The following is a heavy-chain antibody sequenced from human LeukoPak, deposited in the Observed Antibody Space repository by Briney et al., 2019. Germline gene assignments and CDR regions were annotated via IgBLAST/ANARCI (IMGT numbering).Heavy chain of an antibody. D-gene: IGHD2-21*01. CDR1: GYTFTGYY. V-gene: IGHV1-2*02. CDR3: ARVMGTYCGGDRYSGIDY. J-gene: IGHJ4*02. Sequence: ASVKVSCKASGYTFTGYYMHWVRQAPGQGLEWMGWINPNSGGTNYAQKFQGRVTMTRDTSISTAYMELGRLRSDDTAVYYCARVMGTYCGGDRYSGIDYWGQGTLVTVSS. CDR2: INPNSGGT.